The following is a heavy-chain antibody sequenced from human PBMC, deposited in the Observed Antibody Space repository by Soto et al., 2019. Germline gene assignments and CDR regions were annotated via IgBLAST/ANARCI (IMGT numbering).Heavy chain of an antibody. CDR3: ARDSGKGAYFDY. V-gene: IGHV3-72*01. CDR1: GFTFSDHY. Sequence: EVQLVESGGGLVQPGGSQRLSCAASGFTFSDHYMDWVRQAPGKGLEWVGRIRNKANSYTTDYAASVKGSFTISRDDSKDSLYLQMNSLKPEDTAIYYCARDSGKGAYFDYWGHGTLATVSS. D-gene: IGHD1-26*01. CDR2: IRNKANSYTT. J-gene: IGHJ4*01.